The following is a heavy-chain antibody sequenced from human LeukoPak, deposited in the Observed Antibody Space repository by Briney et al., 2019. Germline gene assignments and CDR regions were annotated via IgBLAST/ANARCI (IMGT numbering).Heavy chain of an antibody. D-gene: IGHD1-26*01. Sequence: PGGSLRLSCAASGFTFSTYAMSWVRQAPGKGLEWVSVIYSGGSTYYADSVKGRFTISRDNSKNTLYLQVNSLRAEDTAVYYCARDGYSGSHYDGYWGQGTLVTVSS. CDR2: IYSGGST. J-gene: IGHJ4*02. CDR1: GFTFSTYA. V-gene: IGHV3-53*01. CDR3: ARDGYSGSHYDGY.